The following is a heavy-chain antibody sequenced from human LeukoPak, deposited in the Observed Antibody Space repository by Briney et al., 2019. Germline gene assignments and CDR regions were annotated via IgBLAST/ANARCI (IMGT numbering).Heavy chain of an antibody. CDR2: IKTDGSST. CDR1: GFTFSSYW. J-gene: IGHJ5*02. CDR3: ARVPNWFDP. V-gene: IGHV3-74*01. Sequence: GGSLRLSCANSGFTFSSYWMHWVRQAPGKGLVWVSRIKTDGSSTTYADFVQGRFTISRDNAKNTLYLQMNSLRGEDTAVYYCARVPNWFDPWGQGTPVTVPS.